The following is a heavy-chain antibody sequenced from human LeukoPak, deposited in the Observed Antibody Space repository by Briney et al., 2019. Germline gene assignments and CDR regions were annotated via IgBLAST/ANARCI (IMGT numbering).Heavy chain of an antibody. D-gene: IGHD3-22*01. CDR3: AKGSPLYYYDSSGRSYYGMDV. Sequence: GGTLRLSCAASGFTFSSYAMSWVRQAPGKGLKWVSALSGSGGGTYYAYSVKGRFTISRDNSKNTLYLQMNSLRAEDTAVYYCAKGSPLYYYDSSGRSYYGMDVWGQGTTVTVSS. CDR2: LSGSGGGT. J-gene: IGHJ6*02. V-gene: IGHV3-23*01. CDR1: GFTFSSYA.